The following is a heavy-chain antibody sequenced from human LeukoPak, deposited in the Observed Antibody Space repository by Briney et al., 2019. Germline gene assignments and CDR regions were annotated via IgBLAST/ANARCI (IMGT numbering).Heavy chain of an antibody. V-gene: IGHV4-59*02. Sequence: SETLSLICTVSGDSVSSYYWSWIRQPPGKGLEWIAYIYYTGNINYNPSLESRVTISVDTSKNQFSLNLTSVTAADTAVYYCARAGSSWSFDYWGQGTLVTVSS. CDR2: IYYTGNI. D-gene: IGHD6-13*01. J-gene: IGHJ4*02. CDR3: ARAGSSWSFDY. CDR1: GDSVSSYY.